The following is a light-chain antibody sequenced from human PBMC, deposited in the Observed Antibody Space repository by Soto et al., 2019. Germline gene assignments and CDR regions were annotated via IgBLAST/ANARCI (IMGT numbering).Light chain of an antibody. Sequence: DIVLTQSPGTLSLSPGERATLSCRASETVNSNYLAWYQQKRGQAPRLLIYGASRRATGIPDRFSGSGSGTDFTLTITRLEPEDFAVYYCQQYGSSRTFGQGTKVDNK. CDR2: GAS. V-gene: IGKV3-20*01. J-gene: IGKJ1*01. CDR3: QQYGSSRT. CDR1: ETVNSNY.